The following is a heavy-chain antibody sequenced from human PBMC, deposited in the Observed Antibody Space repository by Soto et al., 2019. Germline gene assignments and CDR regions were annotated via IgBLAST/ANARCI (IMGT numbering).Heavy chain of an antibody. CDR1: GFTFSSYA. V-gene: IGHV3-23*01. Sequence: GSLRLSCAASGFTFSSYAMSWVRQAPGKGLEWVSAISGSGGSTYYADSVKGRFTISRDNSKNTLYLQMNSLRAEDTAVYYCAKSLVATRAFDYWGQGTLVTVSS. J-gene: IGHJ4*02. CDR2: ISGSGGST. CDR3: AKSLVATRAFDY. D-gene: IGHD5-12*01.